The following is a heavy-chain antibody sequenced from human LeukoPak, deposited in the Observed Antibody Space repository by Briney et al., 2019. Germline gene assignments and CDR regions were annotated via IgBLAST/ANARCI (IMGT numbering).Heavy chain of an antibody. V-gene: IGHV6-1*01. CDR1: GDSVSSNSAA. CDR2: TYYRSKWYN. D-gene: IGHD5-18*01. J-gene: IGHJ3*02. CDR3: ARGSAMVLFDI. Sequence: SQTLSLTCAISGDSVSSNSAAWHWIRQSPSRGLEWLGRTYYRSKWYNDYAVSVKSRITINPDTSKNQFSLQMNSVPPEDTAVYYCARGSAMVLFDIWGQGKMVTVSS.